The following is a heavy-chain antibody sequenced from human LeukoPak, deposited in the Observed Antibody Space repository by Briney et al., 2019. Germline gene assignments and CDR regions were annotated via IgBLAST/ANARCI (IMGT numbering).Heavy chain of an antibody. CDR1: GVSISSYY. CDR3: AMKFYGHGDY. J-gene: IGHJ4*02. CDR2: IYYSRSS. D-gene: IGHD4-17*01. V-gene: IGHV4-59*08. Sequence: SSETLSLTCTVSGVSISSYYWSWIRQSPGKGLEWIWHIYYSRSSNYNPSLKSRVTISVDTSKNQFSLKLSSVTAADTAVYYCAMKFYGHGDYWGQGTLVTASS.